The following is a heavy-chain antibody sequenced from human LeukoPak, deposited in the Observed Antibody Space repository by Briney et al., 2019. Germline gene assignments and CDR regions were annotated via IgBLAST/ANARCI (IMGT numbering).Heavy chain of an antibody. V-gene: IGHV3-66*01. CDR2: IYSGGST. Sequence: GGSLRLSCAASGFTFSSNYMSWVRQAPGKGLEWVSVIYSGGSTYYADSAKGRFTISRDNSKHTVYLQMNSLRADDTAVYYCARDSTPPDSSSWYKGTYWYFDLWGRGTLVTVSS. D-gene: IGHD6-13*01. J-gene: IGHJ2*01. CDR1: GFTFSSNY. CDR3: ARDSTPPDSSSWYKGTYWYFDL.